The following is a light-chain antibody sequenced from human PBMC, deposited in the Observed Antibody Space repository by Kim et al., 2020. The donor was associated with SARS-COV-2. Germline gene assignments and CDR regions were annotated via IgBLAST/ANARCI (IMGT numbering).Light chain of an antibody. CDR2: RAS. Sequence: TSVGNRVTITCRASQSITISLAWYQQKPGEAPKLLIYRASSLQSGVPSRFSGSGSGTEFTLTISSLQPDDFATYYCQQFSGYPYTFGPGTKVDIK. CDR1: QSITIS. V-gene: IGKV1-5*03. J-gene: IGKJ2*01. CDR3: QQFSGYPYT.